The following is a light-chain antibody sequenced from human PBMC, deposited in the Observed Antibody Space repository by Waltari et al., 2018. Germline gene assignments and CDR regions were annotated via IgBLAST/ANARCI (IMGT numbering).Light chain of an antibody. J-gene: IGKJ3*01. CDR1: QSVFYRTSSNNF. CDR3: QQYYSTIFT. CDR2: WES. Sequence: DIVVTQSPYSLSASLGERATINCPFSQSVFYRTSSNNFLAWYQQKPGQPPKLLINWESTRESGVPDRFSGSGSGTDFTLTIGGLRAEDVAVYYCQQYYSTIFTFGPGTKVDIK. V-gene: IGKV4-1*01.